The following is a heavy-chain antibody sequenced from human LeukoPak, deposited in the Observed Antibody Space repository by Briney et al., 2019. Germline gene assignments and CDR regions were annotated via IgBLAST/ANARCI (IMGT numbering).Heavy chain of an antibody. D-gene: IGHD6-13*01. J-gene: IGHJ4*02. CDR2: ISSSGSTI. Sequence: GGSLRLSCAASGFTFSDYYMSWIRQAPGRGLEWVSYISSSGSTIYYADSVKGRFTISRDNAKNSLYLQMNSLRAVDTAVYYCARAAVYSSSWDFDYWGQGTLVTVSS. CDR3: ARAAVYSSSWDFDY. V-gene: IGHV3-11*01. CDR1: GFTFSDYY.